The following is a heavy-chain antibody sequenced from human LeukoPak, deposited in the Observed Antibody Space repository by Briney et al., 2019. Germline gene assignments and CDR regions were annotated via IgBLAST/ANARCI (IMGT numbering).Heavy chain of an antibody. J-gene: IGHJ4*02. Sequence: GGSLRLSCAASGFTFSSYWMSWVRQAPGKGLEWVANIEQDGSEKYYVDSVKGRFTISRDNAKNSLYLQMNCLRAEDTAVYYCARDPGIAAAGTNWGQGTLVAVSS. CDR2: IEQDGSEK. CDR1: GFTFSSYW. D-gene: IGHD6-13*01. V-gene: IGHV3-7*01. CDR3: ARDPGIAAAGTN.